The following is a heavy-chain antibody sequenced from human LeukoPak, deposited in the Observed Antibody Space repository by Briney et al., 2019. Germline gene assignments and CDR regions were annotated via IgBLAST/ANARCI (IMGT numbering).Heavy chain of an antibody. CDR3: ASTHPYCSGGSCYAFDI. D-gene: IGHD2-15*01. J-gene: IGHJ3*02. V-gene: IGHV4-59*01. Sequence: SETLSLTCTVSGGSISSYYWSWIRQPPGKGLEWIGYIYYSGSTNYNPSPKSRVTISVDTSKNQFSLKLSSVTAADTAVYYCASTHPYCSGGSCYAFDIWGQGTMVTVSS. CDR1: GGSISSYY. CDR2: IYYSGST.